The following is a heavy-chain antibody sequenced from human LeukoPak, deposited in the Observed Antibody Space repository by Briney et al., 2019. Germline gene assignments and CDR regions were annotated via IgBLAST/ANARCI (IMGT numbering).Heavy chain of an antibody. J-gene: IGHJ3*02. CDR3: ARDWTNGPFGAFDI. CDR2: IYNNENT. CDR1: GGSISSYY. V-gene: IGHV4-59*01. D-gene: IGHD3/OR15-3a*01. Sequence: SETLSLTCTVSGGSISSYYWSWIRQPPGKGLEWIGYIYNNENTNYNPSLKCRVTMSIDTSQKQCSLKLTSVTAADTAVYYCARDWTNGPFGAFDIWGQGTVVTVSS.